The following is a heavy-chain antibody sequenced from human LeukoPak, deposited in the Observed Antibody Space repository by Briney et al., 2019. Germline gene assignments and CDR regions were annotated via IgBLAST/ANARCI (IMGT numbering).Heavy chain of an antibody. Sequence: GESLKISCKGSGYSFSTYWIGWVCQMPGKGLEWMGFIYPGDSDTRYSPSFQGQVTISADKYISSAYLRWSSLKASDTAMYYCAKVVELATLTGDSYTYSYHMDVWGKGTAVTVSS. J-gene: IGHJ6*03. V-gene: IGHV5-51*01. D-gene: IGHD5-24*01. CDR1: GYSFSTYW. CDR2: IYPGDSDT. CDR3: AKVVELATLTGDSYTYSYHMDV.